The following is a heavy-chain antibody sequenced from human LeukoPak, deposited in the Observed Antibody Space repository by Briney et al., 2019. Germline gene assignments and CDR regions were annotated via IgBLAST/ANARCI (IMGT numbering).Heavy chain of an antibody. CDR1: GITFSSYW. D-gene: IGHD1-26*01. CDR2: INSDGSRT. J-gene: IGHJ4*02. Sequence: GGSLRLSCAASGITFSSYWMHWVRQAPGEGLLWVSRINSDGSRTTYADSVEGRFTISRDNAKNTLYLQMNSLRVEDTALYYCVRVSRWEPLLGDNWGQGTLVTVSS. V-gene: IGHV3-74*03. CDR3: VRVSRWEPLLGDN.